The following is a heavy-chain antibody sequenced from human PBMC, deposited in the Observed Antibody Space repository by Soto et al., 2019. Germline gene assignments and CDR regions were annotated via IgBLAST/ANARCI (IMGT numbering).Heavy chain of an antibody. V-gene: IGHV4-59*01. J-gene: IGHJ4*02. D-gene: IGHD3-16*02. CDR3: ASAHYDYIWGSYRSQYYFDY. Sequence: SETLSLTCTVSGGSISSYYWSWIRQPPGKGLEWIGYIYYSGSTNYNPSLKSRVTISVDTSKNQFSLKLSSVTAADTAVYYCASAHYDYIWGSYRSQYYFDYWGQGTLVTVSS. CDR2: IYYSGST. CDR1: GGSISSYY.